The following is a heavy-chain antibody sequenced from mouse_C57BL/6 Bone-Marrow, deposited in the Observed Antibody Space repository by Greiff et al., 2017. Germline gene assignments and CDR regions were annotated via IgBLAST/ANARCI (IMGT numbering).Heavy chain of an antibody. D-gene: IGHD3-2*01. V-gene: IGHV14-4*01. J-gene: IGHJ2*01. CDR1: GFNIKDDY. CDR3: TWETGQVGFGY. Sequence: VQLQQSGAELVRPGASVKLSCTATGFNIKDDYMHWVKQRPEQGLEWIGWIVPENGDTEYASKFQGKATITADTSSNTAYLQLSSLTSEDTAVYFCTWETGQVGFGYWGRGTTLTVSS. CDR2: IVPENGDT.